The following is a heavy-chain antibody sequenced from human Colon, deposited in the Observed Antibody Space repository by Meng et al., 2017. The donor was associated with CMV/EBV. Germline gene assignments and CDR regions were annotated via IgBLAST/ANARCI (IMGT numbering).Heavy chain of an antibody. J-gene: IGHJ3*02. CDR3: AKGVTSGSTYRAFDI. CDR2: IIPILGIA. CDR1: GGTFSSYT. Sequence: SVKVSCKASGGTFSSYTISWVRQAPGQGLEWMGRIIPILGIANYAQKFQGRVTITADKSTSTAYMELSSLRSEDTAVYYCAKGVTSGSTYRAFDILGQGTKVTVSS. V-gene: IGHV1-69*02. D-gene: IGHD3-22*01.